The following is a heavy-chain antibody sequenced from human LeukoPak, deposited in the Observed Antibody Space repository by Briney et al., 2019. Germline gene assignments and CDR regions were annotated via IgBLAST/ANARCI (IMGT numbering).Heavy chain of an antibody. CDR2: ISSRSSTI. CDR1: GFTFSGYS. CDR3: AREITMTLFY. V-gene: IGHV3-48*04. D-gene: IGHD3-22*01. Sequence: GGSLRLSCAASGFTFSGYSMNWVRQAPGKGLEWVAYISSRSSTIYYADSVKGRFTISRDNAKNSLYLHMNSLRAEDTAVYYCAREITMTLFYWGQGTLVTVSS. J-gene: IGHJ4*02.